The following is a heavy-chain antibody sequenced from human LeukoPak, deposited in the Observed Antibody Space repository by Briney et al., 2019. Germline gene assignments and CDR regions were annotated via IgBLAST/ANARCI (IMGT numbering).Heavy chain of an antibody. J-gene: IGHJ3*02. CDR1: GYTFTSYT. V-gene: IGHV1-3*01. CDR3: ASPKGYYDSSGYSPPDAFDI. D-gene: IGHD3-22*01. Sequence: GASVKVSCKASGYTFTSYTMHWVRQAPGQRLEWMGWINAGNGNTKSSQKFQGRVTITGDTSATTAYMELSSLRSEDTAVYYCASPKGYYDSSGYSPPDAFDIWGQGTMVTVSS. CDR2: INAGNGNT.